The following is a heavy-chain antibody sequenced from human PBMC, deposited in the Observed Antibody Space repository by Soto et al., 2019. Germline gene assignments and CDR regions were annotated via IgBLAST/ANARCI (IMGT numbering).Heavy chain of an antibody. CDR2: ISNDGRKQ. D-gene: IGHD3-10*01. V-gene: IGHV3-30*03. J-gene: IGHJ6*04. Sequence: QVRLVESGGGVVQPGRSLRLSCAASGFPFSTYGMHWVRQAPGSGLEWVAVISNDGRKQYYAASVKGRFTISRDNSKNMLYLQMNNLRPEDTALYYCADPGSTELDVWGKGTTVTVSS. CDR3: ADPGSTELDV. CDR1: GFPFSTYG.